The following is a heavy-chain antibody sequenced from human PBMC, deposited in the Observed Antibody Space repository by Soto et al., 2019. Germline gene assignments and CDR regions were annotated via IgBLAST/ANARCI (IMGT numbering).Heavy chain of an antibody. CDR3: ATVRFAGAPPLFDY. J-gene: IGHJ4*02. CDR2: FDPEDGET. CDR1: GYTLTELS. D-gene: IGHD1-26*01. Sequence: ASVKVSCKVSGYTLTELSMHWVRQAPGKGLEWMGGFDPEDGETIYAQKFQGRVTMTEDTSTDTAYMELSSLRSEDTAVYYCATVRFAGAPPLFDYWGQGTLVTVSS. V-gene: IGHV1-24*01.